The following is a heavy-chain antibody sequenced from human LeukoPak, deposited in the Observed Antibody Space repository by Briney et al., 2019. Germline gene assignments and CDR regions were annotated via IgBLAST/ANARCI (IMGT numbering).Heavy chain of an antibody. J-gene: IGHJ6*02. CDR2: IIPIFGTA. CDR1: GYTLTELS. CDR3: ARDPPIYYYDSSGYSGAFGMDV. D-gene: IGHD3-22*01. Sequence: SVKVSCKVSGYTLTELSMHWVRQAPGQGLEWMGGIIPIFGTANYAQKFQGRVTITADESTSTAYMELSSLRSEDTAVYYCARDPPIYYYDSSGYSGAFGMDVWGQGTTVTVSS. V-gene: IGHV1-69*13.